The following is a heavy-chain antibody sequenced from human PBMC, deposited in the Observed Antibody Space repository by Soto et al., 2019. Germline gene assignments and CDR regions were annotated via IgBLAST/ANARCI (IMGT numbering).Heavy chain of an antibody. CDR1: GFTFSNAW. CDR3: TTERVVPAANWFDP. J-gene: IGHJ5*02. V-gene: IGHV3-15*01. CDR2: IKSKTDGGTT. Sequence: GGSLRLSCAASGFTFSNAWMSWVRQAPGKGLEWVGRIKSKTDGGTTDYAAPVKGRFTISRDDSKNTLYLQMNSLKTEDTAVYYCTTERVVPAANWFDPWGQGTLVTVSS. D-gene: IGHD2-2*01.